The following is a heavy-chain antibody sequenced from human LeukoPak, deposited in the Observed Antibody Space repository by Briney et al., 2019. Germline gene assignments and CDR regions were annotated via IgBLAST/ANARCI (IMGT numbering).Heavy chain of an antibody. V-gene: IGHV5-51*01. D-gene: IGHD5-18*01. J-gene: IGHJ4*02. CDR3: ARGGGYNYGTFDY. Sequence: GESLKISCKGSGYSFTSYWIAWVRQMPGKGLEWMGIIYPSDSETTYSPSFQGQVTISADESISTAYLQWSSLTASDTAMYYCARGGGYNYGTFDYWGQGTLVTVSS. CDR1: GYSFTSYW. CDR2: IYPSDSET.